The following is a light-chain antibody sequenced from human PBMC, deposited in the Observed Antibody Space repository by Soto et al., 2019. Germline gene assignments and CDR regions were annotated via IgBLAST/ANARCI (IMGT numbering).Light chain of an antibody. Sequence: ETVLTQSPATLSLSPGERATLSCRASQSVGSFLAWYQQKPGQAPRLLIYDASNRATGIPARFSGSGSGTDFTLTISSLEPEDFAVYYCQQRENFLTFGGGTKVEIK. CDR3: QQRENFLT. V-gene: IGKV3-11*01. J-gene: IGKJ4*02. CDR1: QSVGSF. CDR2: DAS.